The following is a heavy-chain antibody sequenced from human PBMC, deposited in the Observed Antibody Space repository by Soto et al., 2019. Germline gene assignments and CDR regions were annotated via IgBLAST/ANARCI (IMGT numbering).Heavy chain of an antibody. CDR3: ARAGWIQLWAKYYYYGMDV. Sequence: GASVKVSCKASGYTFTSYGISWVRQAPGQGLEWMGWISAYNGNTNYAQKLQGRVTMTTDTSTSTAYMELRSLRSDDTAVYYCARAGWIQLWAKYYYYGMDVWGQGTTVTVS. V-gene: IGHV1-18*01. CDR1: GYTFTSYG. J-gene: IGHJ6*02. CDR2: ISAYNGNT. D-gene: IGHD5-18*01.